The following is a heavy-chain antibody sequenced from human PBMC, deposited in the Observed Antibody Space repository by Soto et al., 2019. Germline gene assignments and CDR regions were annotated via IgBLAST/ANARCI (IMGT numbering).Heavy chain of an antibody. CDR2: VTADGGT. CDR3: APHVSCSGGSCQYDAFAI. J-gene: IGHJ3*02. Sequence: EVQVLESGGGLVQPGGSLRLSCEGSGFTVSSHAMTWIRQAPGKGPEWVSTVTADGGTYYADSVKGRFAMSRDTSENTLYLQMNSLGAEDTAAYYCAPHVSCSGGSCQYDAFAIRGKGTMVTV. D-gene: IGHD2-15*01. CDR1: GFTVSSHA. V-gene: IGHV3-23*01.